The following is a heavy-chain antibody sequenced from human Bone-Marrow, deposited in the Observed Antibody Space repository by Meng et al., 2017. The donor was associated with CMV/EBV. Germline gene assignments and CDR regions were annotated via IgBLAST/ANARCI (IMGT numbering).Heavy chain of an antibody. CDR2: INHSGST. J-gene: IGHJ6*02. CDR3: ARVRIAAALARGYGMDV. V-gene: IGHV4-34*01. Sequence: SETLCLTFAVYGGSFSGYYWSWIRQPPGKGLEWIGEINHSGSTNYNPSLKSRVTISVDTSKNQFSLKLSSVTAADTAVYYCARVRIAAALARGYGMDVWGQGTTVTVSS. CDR1: GGSFSGYY. D-gene: IGHD6-6*01.